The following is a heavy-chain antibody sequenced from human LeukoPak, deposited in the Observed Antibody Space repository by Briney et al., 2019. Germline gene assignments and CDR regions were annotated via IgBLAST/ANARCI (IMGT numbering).Heavy chain of an antibody. CDR1: GASISAYY. CDR2: IYISGPT. V-gene: IGHV4-4*07. J-gene: IGHJ4*02. CDR3: ARHAMATANQHFDH. D-gene: IGHD5-24*01. Sequence: SETLSLTCVVSGASISAYYWYWIRQPAGKGLEWIGRIYISGPTNYNPSLKSRVTMSLDTSKNQLSLKLRSVTAADTAVYYCARHAMATANQHFDHWGQGTLVTVS.